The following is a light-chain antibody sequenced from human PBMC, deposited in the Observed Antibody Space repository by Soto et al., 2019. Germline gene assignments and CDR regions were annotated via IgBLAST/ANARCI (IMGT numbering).Light chain of an antibody. CDR1: QGISSW. CDR2: VAS. V-gene: IGKV1-12*01. J-gene: IGKJ1*01. Sequence: DIQMTQSPSSVTASVGDSVTITCRASQGISSWLAWYQHKPGKAPKLLIYVASSLQSGVPSRFSGSGSGTDFTLTISSLQPEDFATYYCQQANSFPWTFGQGTKVEIK. CDR3: QQANSFPWT.